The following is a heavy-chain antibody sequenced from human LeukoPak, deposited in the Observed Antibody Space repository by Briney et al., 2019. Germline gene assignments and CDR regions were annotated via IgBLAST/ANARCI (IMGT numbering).Heavy chain of an antibody. CDR1: GGSISSYY. CDR2: LSKSGNT. D-gene: IGHD1-1*01. J-gene: IGHJ4*02. Sequence: TASETLSLTCTVSGGSISSYYWSWIRLPPGKGLEWIGYLSKSGNTNYNPSLKSRVTISVDTSKNQFSLKLSSVTAADTAIYYCARDRNAWLFWGQGTLVTVSS. V-gene: IGHV4-59*01. CDR3: ARDRNAWLF.